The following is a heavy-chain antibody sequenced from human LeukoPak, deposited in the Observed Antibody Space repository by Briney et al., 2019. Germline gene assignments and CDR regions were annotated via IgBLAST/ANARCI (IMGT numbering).Heavy chain of an antibody. CDR2: INHSGST. D-gene: IGHD1-26*01. V-gene: IGHV4-34*01. CDR1: GGSFSGYY. Sequence: SETLSLTCAVYGGSFSGYYWSWIRQPPGKGLEWIGEINHSGSTNYNPSLKSRVTISVDTSKNQFSLKLSSVTAADTAVYYCARGPIRDGQLLYNWFDPWGQGALVTVSS. CDR3: ARGPIRDGQLLYNWFDP. J-gene: IGHJ5*02.